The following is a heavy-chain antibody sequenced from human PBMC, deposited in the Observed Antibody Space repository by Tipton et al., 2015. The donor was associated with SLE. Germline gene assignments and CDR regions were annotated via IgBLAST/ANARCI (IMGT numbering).Heavy chain of an antibody. V-gene: IGHV4-39*07. CDR1: GGAISRSNYY. Sequence: TLSLTCTVSGGAISRSNYYWGWIRQPPGKGLEWIGSIYNSRTTYYKPSLKSRVTVSDDTSKNQFSLHLTSVTAADTAVYYCARDVGHMDVWGKGTTVTVSS. CDR3: ARDVGHMDV. J-gene: IGHJ6*03. CDR2: IYNSRTT. D-gene: IGHD1-26*01.